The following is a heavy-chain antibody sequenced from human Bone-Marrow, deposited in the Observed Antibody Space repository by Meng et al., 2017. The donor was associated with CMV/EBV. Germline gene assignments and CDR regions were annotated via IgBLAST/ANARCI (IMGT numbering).Heavy chain of an antibody. Sequence: GGSLRLSCAAAGFTVSSNYISWVRQAPGKGLEWVSVIYSGGSTYYADSVKGRFTISRDNAKNSVYIQMNSLRAEDTAVYYCAGAFRGGYYTNDYWGQGTLVTVSS. CDR3: AGAFRGGYYTNDY. V-gene: IGHV3-66*01. CDR1: GFTVSSNY. J-gene: IGHJ4*02. CDR2: IYSGGST. D-gene: IGHD3-16*01.